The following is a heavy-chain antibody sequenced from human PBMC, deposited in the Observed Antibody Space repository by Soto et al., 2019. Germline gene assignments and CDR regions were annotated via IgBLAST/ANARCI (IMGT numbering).Heavy chain of an antibody. CDR3: ARGYSGSYYYFQH. CDR1: GFTFSSYD. Sequence: PGGSLRLSCAASGFTFSSYDMHWVRQATGKGLEWVSAIGTAGDTYYPGSVKGRFTISRENAKNSLYLQMNSLRAGDTAVYYCARGYSGSYYYFQHWGQGTLVTVSS. CDR2: IGTAGDT. V-gene: IGHV3-13*01. D-gene: IGHD1-26*01. J-gene: IGHJ1*01.